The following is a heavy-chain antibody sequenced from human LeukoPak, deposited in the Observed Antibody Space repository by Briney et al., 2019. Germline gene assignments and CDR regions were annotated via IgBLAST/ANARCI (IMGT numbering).Heavy chain of an antibody. CDR1: GFTFSSYG. D-gene: IGHD5-18*01. CDR3: ARDRYSYGYTPFDY. CDR2: IWYDGSNK. J-gene: IGHJ4*02. Sequence: PGRSLRLSCAASGFTFSSYGMHWVRQAPGKGLEWVAVIWYDGSNKYYADSVKGRFTISRDNSKNTLYLQMNSLRAEDTAVYYCARDRYSYGYTPFDYWGQGTLVTVSS. V-gene: IGHV3-33*08.